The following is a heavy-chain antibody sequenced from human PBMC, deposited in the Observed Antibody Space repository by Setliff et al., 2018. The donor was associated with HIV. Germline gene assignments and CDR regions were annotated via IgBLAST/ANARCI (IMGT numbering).Heavy chain of an antibody. Sequence: LRLSCSASGFTFSSYAMHWVRQAPGKGLEYVSAISSNGGSTYYADSVKGRFTISRDNSKNTLYLQMSSLRAEDTAVYYCVKARVDGDYYYYYYMDVWGKGTTVTVS. D-gene: IGHD4-17*01. V-gene: IGHV3-64D*09. CDR3: VKARVDGDYYYYYYMDV. CDR2: ISSNGGST. CDR1: GFTFSSYA. J-gene: IGHJ6*03.